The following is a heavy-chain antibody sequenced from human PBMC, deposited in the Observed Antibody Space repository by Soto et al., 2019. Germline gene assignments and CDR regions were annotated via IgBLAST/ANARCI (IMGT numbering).Heavy chain of an antibody. CDR1: GFPFSSYA. CDR2: ISGSGGST. CDR3: AKRGVGELSYYYGMDV. D-gene: IGHD3-16*01. Sequence: GGSLRLSCAASGFPFSSYAMSWVRQAPGKGLEWVSAISGSGGSTYYADSVKGRFTISRDNSKNTLYLQMNSLRAEDTAVYYCAKRGVGELSYYYGMDVWGQGTTVTVSS. J-gene: IGHJ6*02. V-gene: IGHV3-23*01.